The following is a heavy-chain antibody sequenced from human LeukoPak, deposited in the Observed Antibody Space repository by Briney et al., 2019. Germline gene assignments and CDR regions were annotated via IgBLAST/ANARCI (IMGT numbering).Heavy chain of an antibody. J-gene: IGHJ4*02. Sequence: ASVKVSCNVSGDSLNLLSMHWVRQAPGKGLEWMGGFDPDVGETVSAQHFRDRVTMTEDTSTDTAYMHLTNLRPEDTAIYYCAAAPLNQIWGKFWGQGTLVTVSS. CDR2: FDPDVGET. D-gene: IGHD3-16*01. V-gene: IGHV1-24*01. CDR3: AAAPLNQIWGKF. CDR1: GDSLNLLS.